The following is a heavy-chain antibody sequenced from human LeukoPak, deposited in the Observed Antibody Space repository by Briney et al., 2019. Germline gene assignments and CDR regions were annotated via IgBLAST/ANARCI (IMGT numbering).Heavy chain of an antibody. Sequence: SETLSLTCTVSGASVTDYYWSWIRQSPGKGLEWISYIHHSGNSDYNPSLRSRVTTSLDTSKNQFSLNLISVTAADTAVYYCTRGHWGLQSWSQGTLITVSS. D-gene: IGHD7-27*01. CDR1: GASVTDYY. CDR2: IHHSGNS. CDR3: TRGHWGLQS. J-gene: IGHJ5*02. V-gene: IGHV4-59*02.